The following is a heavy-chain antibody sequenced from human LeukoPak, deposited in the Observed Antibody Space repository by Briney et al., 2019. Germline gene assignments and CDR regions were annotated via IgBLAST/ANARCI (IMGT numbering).Heavy chain of an antibody. CDR2: INAGNGNT. J-gene: IGHJ5*02. D-gene: IGHD3-10*01. CDR1: GYTFTSYA. V-gene: IGHV1-3*01. CDR3: ARSRRITMVRGVIIGWFDP. Sequence: GASVKVSCKASGYTFTSYAMHWVRQAPGQRPEWMGWINAGNGNTKYSQKFQGRVTITRDTSASTAYMELSSLRSEDTAVYYCARSRRITMVRGVIIGWFDPWGQGTLVTVSS.